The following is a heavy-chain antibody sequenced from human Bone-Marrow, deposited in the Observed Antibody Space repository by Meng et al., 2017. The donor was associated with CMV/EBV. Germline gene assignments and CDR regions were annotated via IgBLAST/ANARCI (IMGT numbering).Heavy chain of an antibody. CDR1: EFTFNNFW. CDR3: ARGVGGFDY. V-gene: IGHV3-74*01. D-gene: IGHD3-16*01. CDR2: IISDASIT. J-gene: IGHJ4*02. Sequence: LRLYCEASEFTFNNFWMNWVRKGQGKGLEWVSHIISDASITSYADSVKGRFTISRENAKNTLYLKMNSRRDDDTAVYYCARGVGGFDYWGQGILVTISS.